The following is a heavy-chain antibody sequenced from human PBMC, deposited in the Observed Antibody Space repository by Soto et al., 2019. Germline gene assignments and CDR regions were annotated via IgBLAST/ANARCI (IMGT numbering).Heavy chain of an antibody. CDR3: AHRQLVGDDI. D-gene: IGHD1-26*01. Sequence: PSDTLSLTCGCFGFSIININCCTCVRHPPGKGLEWIGEIYHSGSTNYNSSLMSRVTISLDKPNNQFSLKLTSVTAADTAVYYCAHRQLVGDDIWGKGNMLNVSS. CDR1: GFSIININC. V-gene: IGHV4-4*02. CDR2: IYHSGST. J-gene: IGHJ3*02.